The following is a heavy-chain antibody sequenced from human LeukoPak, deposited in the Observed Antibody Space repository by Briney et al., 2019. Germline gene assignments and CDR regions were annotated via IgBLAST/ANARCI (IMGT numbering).Heavy chain of an antibody. J-gene: IGHJ4*02. CDR3: ARGITMIVVEGEDFDY. Sequence: ASVKVSCKASGYTFTGYYMHWVRQAPGQGLEWMGRINPNSGGTNYAQKFQGRVTMTRDTSISTAYMELSRLRSDDTAVYYCARGITMIVVEGEDFDYWGQGTLVTISS. CDR2: INPNSGGT. V-gene: IGHV1-2*06. D-gene: IGHD3-22*01. CDR1: GYTFTGYY.